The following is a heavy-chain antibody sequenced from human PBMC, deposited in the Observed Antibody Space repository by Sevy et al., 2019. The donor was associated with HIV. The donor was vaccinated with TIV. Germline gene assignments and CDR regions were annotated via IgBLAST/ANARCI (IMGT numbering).Heavy chain of an antibody. CDR2: IRYDGSNK. Sequence: GGYLRLSCAASGFTFSSYGMHWVRQAPGKGLEWVTFIRYDGSNKYYADSVKGRFTISRDNSKNTLYLQMNSLSAEDSAVYYCAKEPTTCCSTSCTDYWGQGTMVTVSS. CDR3: AKEPTTCCSTSCTDY. V-gene: IGHV3-30*02. CDR1: GFTFSSYG. D-gene: IGHD2-2*01. J-gene: IGHJ4*02.